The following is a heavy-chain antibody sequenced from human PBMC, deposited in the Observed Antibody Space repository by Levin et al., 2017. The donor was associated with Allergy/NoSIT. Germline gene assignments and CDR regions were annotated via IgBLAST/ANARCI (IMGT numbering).Heavy chain of an antibody. Sequence: GGSLRLSCAASGFTFSSYSMNWVRQAPGKGLEWVSSISSSSSYIYYADSVKGRFTISRDNAKNSLYQQMNSLRAEDTAVYYCARDYIVATTDAFDIWGQGTMVTVSS. D-gene: IGHD5-12*01. J-gene: IGHJ3*02. CDR2: ISSSSSYI. CDR3: ARDYIVATTDAFDI. CDR1: GFTFSSYS. V-gene: IGHV3-21*01.